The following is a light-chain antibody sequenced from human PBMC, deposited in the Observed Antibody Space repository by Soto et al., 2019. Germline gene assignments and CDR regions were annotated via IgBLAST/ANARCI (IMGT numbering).Light chain of an antibody. J-gene: IGKJ4*01. CDR2: DAS. CDR3: HQRFSWPLP. V-gene: IGKV3-11*01. CDR1: QSVNNY. Sequence: IVLTQSPATLSLSPEARSTLSCRASQSVNNYLAWYQQKPGQTPRLLIYDASKRATGTPARFTGRGSGTDFTLTISSLEPEDFAVYYCHQRFSWPLPFGGGTKVDI.